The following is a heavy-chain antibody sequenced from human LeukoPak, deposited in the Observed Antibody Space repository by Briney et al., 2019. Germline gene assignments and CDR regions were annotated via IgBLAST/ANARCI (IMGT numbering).Heavy chain of an antibody. D-gene: IGHD5-12*01. CDR2: IIPIFGTA. Sequence: SVKVSCKASGGTFTSYAISWVRQAPGQGLEWRGGIIPIFGTANYAQKFQGRVTITADKSTSTAYMELSSLRSEDTAVYYCARDARRGYSGYDLDYWGQGTLVTVSS. CDR1: GGTFTSYA. CDR3: ARDARRGYSGYDLDY. J-gene: IGHJ4*02. V-gene: IGHV1-69*06.